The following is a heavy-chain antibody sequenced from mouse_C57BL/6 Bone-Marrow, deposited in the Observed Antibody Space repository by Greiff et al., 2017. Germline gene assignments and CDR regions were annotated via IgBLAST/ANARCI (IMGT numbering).Heavy chain of an antibody. Sequence: EVQVVESGEGLVKPGGSLKLSCAASGFTFSSYAMSWVRQTPEKRLEWVAYISSGGDYIYYADTVKGRFTISRDNARNTLYLQMSSLKSEDTAMYYCTIDARTTARRRFAYWGQGTLVTVSA. CDR3: TIDARTTARRRFAY. J-gene: IGHJ3*01. CDR1: GFTFSSYA. CDR2: ISSGGDYI. V-gene: IGHV5-9-1*02. D-gene: IGHD1-2*01.